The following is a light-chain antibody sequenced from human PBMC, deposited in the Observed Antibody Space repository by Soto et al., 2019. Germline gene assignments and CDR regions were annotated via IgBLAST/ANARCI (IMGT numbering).Light chain of an antibody. J-gene: IGKJ1*01. CDR3: QPYDPWPPWT. CDR2: GAS. Sequence: DIVVTQSPATLSLSPGERATLSCRASQSVSSNFAWYQQKPGQPPRLLIYGASTRATDIPARFSGTGSGTEFTLTIRSLQSEDIAVYYCQPYDPWPPWTFCPGTKVEVK. V-gene: IGKV3-15*01. CDR1: QSVSSN.